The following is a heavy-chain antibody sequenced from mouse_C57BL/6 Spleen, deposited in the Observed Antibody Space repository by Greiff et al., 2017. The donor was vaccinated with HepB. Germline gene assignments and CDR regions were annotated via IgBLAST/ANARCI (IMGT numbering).Heavy chain of an antibody. CDR2: IYPGDGDT. CDR1: GYAFSSYW. CDR3: AREETAQATLDY. J-gene: IGHJ2*01. D-gene: IGHD3-2*02. Sequence: QVHVKQSGAELVKPGASVKISCKASGYAFSSYWMNWVKQRPGKGLEWIGQIYPGDGDTNYNGKFKGKATLTADKSSSTAYMQLSSLTSEDSAVYFCAREETAQATLDYWGQGTTLTVSS. V-gene: IGHV1-80*01.